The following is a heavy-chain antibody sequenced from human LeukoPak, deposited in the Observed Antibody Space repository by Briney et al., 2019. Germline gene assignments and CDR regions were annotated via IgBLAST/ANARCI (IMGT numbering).Heavy chain of an antibody. CDR1: RFTFSSYG. D-gene: IGHD3-16*01. CDR2: IRYDGSNK. CDR3: ARHDYDYVWGTVN. Sequence: PGGSLRLSCAASRFTFSSYGMHWVRQAPGKGLEWVAFIRYDGSNKYYADSVKGRSTISRDNSKNTLYLQMNSLRAEDTAVYYCARHDYDYVWGTVNWGQGTLVTVSS. V-gene: IGHV3-30*02. J-gene: IGHJ4*02.